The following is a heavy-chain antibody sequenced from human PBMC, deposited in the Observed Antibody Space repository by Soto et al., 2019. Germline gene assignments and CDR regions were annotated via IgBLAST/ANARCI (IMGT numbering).Heavy chain of an antibody. V-gene: IGHV4-39*01. CDR3: ARQEREGPVKYSSGRYGY. CDR1: GGSIRSSSYY. D-gene: IGHD6-19*01. Sequence: SATLSLTCTVSGGSIRSSSYYWGWIRQPPGKGLEWIGSIYYSGSTYYNPSLKSRVTISVDTSKNQFSLKLSSVTAADTAVYYCARQEREGPVKYSSGRYGYWGQGTLVTVSS. CDR2: IYYSGST. J-gene: IGHJ4*02.